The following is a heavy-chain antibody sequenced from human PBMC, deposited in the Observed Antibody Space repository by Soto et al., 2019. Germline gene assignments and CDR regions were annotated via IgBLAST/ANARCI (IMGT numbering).Heavy chain of an antibody. CDR1: GFTFGSYS. V-gene: IGHV3-21*01. CDR3: AREEAAWPLAYGFDL. Sequence: PGRSLRLSCAASGFTFGSYSMHWVRQAPGKGLEWVSSITRSGDTYYAASVKGRLTISRENAKSSLSLQINSLRAEDTAVYFCAREEAAWPLAYGFDLWGQGTTATV. CDR2: ITRSGDT. J-gene: IGHJ6*02. D-gene: IGHD2-15*01.